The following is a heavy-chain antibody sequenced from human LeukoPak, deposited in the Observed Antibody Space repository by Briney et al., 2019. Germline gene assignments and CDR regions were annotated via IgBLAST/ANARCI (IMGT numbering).Heavy chain of an antibody. CDR2: IYYSGST. D-gene: IGHD6-6*01. J-gene: IGHJ5*02. Sequence: SETLSLTCTVSGGSISSSSYYWGWLRQPPGTGLEWIGSIYYSGSTYYNPSLKSRVTISVDTSKNQFSLKLSSVTAADTAVYYCARDLSIAGFDPWGQGTLVTVSS. V-gene: IGHV4-39*07. CDR3: ARDLSIAGFDP. CDR1: GGSISSSSYY.